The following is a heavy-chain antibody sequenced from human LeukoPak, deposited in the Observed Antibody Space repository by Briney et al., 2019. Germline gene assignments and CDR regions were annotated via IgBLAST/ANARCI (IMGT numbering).Heavy chain of an antibody. CDR2: IYYTGST. Sequence: SETLSLTCSVSGGSISSDGYYWSWIRQPPGKGLEWIGYIYYTGSTYYSPSLKSRVTISVDTSKNQFSLKLTSVTAADTAVYYCARGGYSYVGYFDYWGQGTLVTVSS. CDR1: GGSISSDGYY. V-gene: IGHV4-30-4*01. CDR3: ARGGYSYVGYFDY. J-gene: IGHJ4*02. D-gene: IGHD5-18*01.